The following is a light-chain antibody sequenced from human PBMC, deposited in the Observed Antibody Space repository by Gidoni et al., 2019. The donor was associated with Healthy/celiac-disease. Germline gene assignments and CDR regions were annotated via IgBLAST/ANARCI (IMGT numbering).Light chain of an antibody. V-gene: IGLV4-69*01. CDR2: LNSDGSH. J-gene: IGLJ2*01. CDR3: QTWGTGIVV. Sequence: ASLGASVKLTCTLSSGHSSHAIAWHQQQPEKGPRYLMKLNSDGSHSKGDGIPDRFSGSSSGAERYLTISSLQSEDEADYYCQTWGTGIVVFGGGTKLTVL. CDR1: SGHSSHA.